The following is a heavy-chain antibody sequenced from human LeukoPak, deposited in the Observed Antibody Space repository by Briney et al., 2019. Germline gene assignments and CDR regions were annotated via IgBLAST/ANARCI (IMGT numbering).Heavy chain of an antibody. CDR2: ISSSGSTI. D-gene: IGHD2-2*01. J-gene: IGHJ6*02. CDR3: ARDWYCSSTSCYENYYGMDV. CDR1: GFTFSTYA. V-gene: IGHV3-48*03. Sequence: GGSLRLSCAASGFTFSTYAMNWVRQAPGKGLEWVSYISSSGSTIYYADSVKGRFTISRDNAKNSLYLQMNSLRAENTAVYYCARDWYCSSTSCYENYYGMDVWGQGTTVTVSS.